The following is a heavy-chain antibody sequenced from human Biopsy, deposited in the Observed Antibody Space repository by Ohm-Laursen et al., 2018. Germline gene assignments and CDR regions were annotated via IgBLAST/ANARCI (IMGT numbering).Heavy chain of an antibody. V-gene: IGHV4-59*11. CDR3: ARGSSEYGGLYFPH. CDR2: ISHTGYT. J-gene: IGHJ1*01. D-gene: IGHD4-23*01. Sequence: TLSLTCPVSGGSFTGHYWTWIRQPPGKGLEWIGHISHTGYTSYKSSLKSRVTISLDTSRKHFSLRLTSLAAADTAVYYCARGSSEYGGLYFPHWGQGTLVTVSS. CDR1: GGSFTGHY.